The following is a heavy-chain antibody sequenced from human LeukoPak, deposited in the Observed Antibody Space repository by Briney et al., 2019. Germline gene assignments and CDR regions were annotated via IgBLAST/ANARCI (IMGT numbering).Heavy chain of an antibody. D-gene: IGHD3-22*01. CDR3: ARPGVSYYDSSGYYDY. CDR1: GFTFSSYA. V-gene: IGHV3-23*01. J-gene: IGHJ4*02. CDR2: FSGSGGST. Sequence: PGGSLRLSCAASGFTFSSYAMSWVRQAPGKGLEWVSAFSGSGGSTYYADSVKGRFTISRDNSKNTLYLQMNSLRAEDTAVYYCARPGVSYYDSSGYYDYWGQGTLVTVSS.